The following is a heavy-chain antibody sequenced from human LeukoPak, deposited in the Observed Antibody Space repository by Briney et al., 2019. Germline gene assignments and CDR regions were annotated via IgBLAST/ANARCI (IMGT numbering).Heavy chain of an antibody. Sequence: GGSLRLSCEGSAFIFSGHWMNWVRQTPGKGLEWVASIKEDGSERQYVDSVKGRFSISRDNTKGSLFLQLNSLRAEDTAVYYCARGYDGNSPFFDYWGQGTLVTVSS. J-gene: IGHJ4*02. CDR2: IKEDGSER. V-gene: IGHV3-7*03. D-gene: IGHD4-23*01. CDR1: AFIFSGHW. CDR3: ARGYDGNSPFFDY.